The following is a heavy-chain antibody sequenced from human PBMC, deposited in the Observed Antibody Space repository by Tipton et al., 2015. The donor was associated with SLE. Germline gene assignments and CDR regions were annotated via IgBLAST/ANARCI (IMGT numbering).Heavy chain of an antibody. CDR1: GGSISSSSYY. CDR3: ARHPSVYYFDY. Sequence: LRLSCTVSGGSISSSSYYWGWIRQPPGKGLEWIGSIYYSGSTYYNPSLKSRVTISVDTSKNQSSLKLSSVTAADTVVYYCARHPSVYYFDYWGQGTLVTVSS. CDR2: IYYSGST. D-gene: IGHD1-14*01. J-gene: IGHJ4*02. V-gene: IGHV4-39*01.